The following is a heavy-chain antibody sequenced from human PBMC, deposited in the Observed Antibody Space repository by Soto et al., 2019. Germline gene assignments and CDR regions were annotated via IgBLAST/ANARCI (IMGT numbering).Heavy chain of an antibody. Sequence: LRLSCIASGFTFRNYAMAWVRQAPGEDLEWVSAIGTSGTPTLYADSVKSRFSISRDDSRNTVSLQMNSLGVEDTATYYCTRILWAWRREALDIWRKGTRVTASS. CDR2: IGTSGTPT. CDR3: TRILWAWRREALDI. V-gene: IGHV3-23*01. J-gene: IGHJ6*04. D-gene: IGHD2-15*01. CDR1: GFTFRNYA.